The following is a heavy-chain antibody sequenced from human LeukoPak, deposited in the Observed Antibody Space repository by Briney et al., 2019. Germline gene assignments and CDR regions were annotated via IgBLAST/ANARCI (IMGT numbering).Heavy chain of an antibody. D-gene: IGHD5-12*01. V-gene: IGHV1-18*01. CDR3: ARSDLATITAGPFEY. CDR2: ISGHQGNT. Sequence: GASVKVSCKASGYTFTNYGITWVRQAPGQGLEWMGWISGHQGNTKYAQNFQGRVTMTIDTSTSTAYTDLRSLRSDDTAIYFCARSDLATITAGPFEYWGQGTLVAVSS. J-gene: IGHJ4*02. CDR1: GYTFTNYG.